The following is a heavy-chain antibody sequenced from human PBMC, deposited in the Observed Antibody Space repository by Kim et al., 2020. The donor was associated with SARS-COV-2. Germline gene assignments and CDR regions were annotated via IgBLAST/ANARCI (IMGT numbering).Heavy chain of an antibody. J-gene: IGHJ3*02. Sequence: SGHTNCSPTLRSRVTTSVDTSKNQFSLKLSSVTAADTAVYYCAQGYAFDIWGRGTMLTVSS. CDR2: SGHT. CDR3: AQGYAFDI. D-gene: IGHD5-18*01. V-gene: IGHV4-4*07.